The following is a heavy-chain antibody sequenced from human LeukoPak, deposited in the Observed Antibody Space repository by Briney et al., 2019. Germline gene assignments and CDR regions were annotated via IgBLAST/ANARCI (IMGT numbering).Heavy chain of an antibody. CDR3: SRDQGELTFDY. V-gene: IGHV1-2*02. CDR1: GYTFTGYY. D-gene: IGHD1-26*01. Sequence: ASVKVSCKASGYTFTGYYMHWVRQAPGQGLELMGWINPNSGCTNYAPKFQGRVNMPRDTSISTAYMELSRLRSDDTAVYYCSRDQGELTFDYWGQGTLVTVSS. CDR2: INPNSGCT. J-gene: IGHJ4*02.